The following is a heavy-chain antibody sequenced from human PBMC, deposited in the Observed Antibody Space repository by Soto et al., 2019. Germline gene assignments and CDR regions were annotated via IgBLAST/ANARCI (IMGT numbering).Heavy chain of an antibody. CDR2: INPGGST. Sequence: QVQLQQWGAGLLKPSETLSLTCAFYGGSFSGYSWSWIRQPPGKGLEWIGEINPGGSTDYIPSLKSRVTIFVDTSKKQFSLKLNSVTAADTAVYYCARGRYYGSGGYYGFWGQGTLVTVSS. D-gene: IGHD3-10*01. CDR1: GGSFSGYS. V-gene: IGHV4-34*01. J-gene: IGHJ4*02. CDR3: ARGRYYGSGGYYGF.